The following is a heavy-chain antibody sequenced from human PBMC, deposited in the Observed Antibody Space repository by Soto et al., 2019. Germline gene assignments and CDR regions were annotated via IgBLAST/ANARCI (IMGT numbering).Heavy chain of an antibody. D-gene: IGHD4-17*01. V-gene: IGHV3-74*01. CDR2: INNDGSYT. CDR1: GFPFSNYW. Sequence: EVQLVESGGGLVQPGGSLRLSCAASGFPFSNYWMHWVRQAPGKGLMWVSRINNDGSYTTDADSVKGRFTISRDNAKSTPDLQMNSLRAEDTAVYYCAKDFAGDFDYWGQGSLVTVSS. CDR3: AKDFAGDFDY. J-gene: IGHJ4*02.